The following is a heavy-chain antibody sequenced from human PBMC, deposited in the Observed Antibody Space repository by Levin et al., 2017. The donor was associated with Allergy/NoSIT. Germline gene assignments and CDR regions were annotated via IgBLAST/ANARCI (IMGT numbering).Heavy chain of an antibody. CDR3: ARDCGGDCYLDY. CDR2: ISSSGSTI. D-gene: IGHD2-21*02. J-gene: IGHJ4*02. CDR1: GFTFSSYE. Sequence: LSLTCAASGFTFSSYEMNWVRQAPGKGLEWVSYISSSGSTIYYADSVKGRFTISRDNAKNSLYQQMNSLRAEDTAVYYCARDCGGDCYLDYWGQGTLVTVSS. V-gene: IGHV3-48*03.